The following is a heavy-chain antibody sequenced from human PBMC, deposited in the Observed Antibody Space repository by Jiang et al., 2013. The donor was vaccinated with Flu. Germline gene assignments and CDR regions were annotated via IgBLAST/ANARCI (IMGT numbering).Heavy chain of an antibody. D-gene: IGHD3-10*01. J-gene: IGHJ5*02. V-gene: IGHV3-11*06. CDR3: ARDVTGVRGLGH. Sequence: RLSCAASGFTFSHYYMNWVRQAPGKGLEWVSYIDSSSSDINYADSVRGRFTVSRDNAKNSLYLQLSSLRADDTAVYYCARDVTGVRGLGHWGQGTLVTVSS. CDR1: GFTFSHYY. CDR2: IDSSSSDI.